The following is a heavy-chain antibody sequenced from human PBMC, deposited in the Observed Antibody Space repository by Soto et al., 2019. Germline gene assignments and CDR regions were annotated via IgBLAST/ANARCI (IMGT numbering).Heavy chain of an antibody. V-gene: IGHV3-74*01. J-gene: IGHJ4*02. CDR3: ARWADGYGNFDY. CDR2: INSAGSTT. Sequence: EVQLVESGGGVVQPGESLRLSCAASGFTFSGYWMHWVRQAPGQGLVWVARINSAGSTTNCAGSVKGRFTISRDNAKNTLYLQMSTLTGEDPAVYYCARWADGYGNFDYCGQGILVTVFS. CDR1: GFTFSGYW. D-gene: IGHD5-12*01.